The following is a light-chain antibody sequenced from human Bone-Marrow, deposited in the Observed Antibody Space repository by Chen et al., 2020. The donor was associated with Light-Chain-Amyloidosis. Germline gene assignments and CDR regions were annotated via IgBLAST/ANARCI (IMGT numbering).Light chain of an antibody. J-gene: IGLJ3*02. Sequence: SALTQPASVSGSPGQSITISCTGTSSDVGGYNYVSWYQQHPGTAPKLVIFDVSYRPSGISNRFSGSKSGNTASLTISGLQAEEEADYYCSSYTRSSTWLFGGGTRLTVL. CDR1: SSDVGGYNY. CDR2: DVS. V-gene: IGLV2-14*03. CDR3: SSYTRSSTWL.